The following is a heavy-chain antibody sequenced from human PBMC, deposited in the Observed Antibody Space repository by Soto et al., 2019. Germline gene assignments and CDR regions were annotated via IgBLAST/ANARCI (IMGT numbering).Heavy chain of an antibody. Sequence: QLQLQESGPGLVKPSETLSLTCTVSGGSISSSSYYWGWIRQPPGKGLEWIGSIYYSGSTYYNPSLTSRVTISVDTSQNQFSLKLSSVTAADTAVYYCARHAITMVRGATVYGTNWFDPWGQGTLVTVSS. CDR3: ARHAITMVRGATVYGTNWFDP. J-gene: IGHJ5*02. V-gene: IGHV4-39*01. CDR1: GGSISSSSYY. CDR2: IYYSGST. D-gene: IGHD3-10*01.